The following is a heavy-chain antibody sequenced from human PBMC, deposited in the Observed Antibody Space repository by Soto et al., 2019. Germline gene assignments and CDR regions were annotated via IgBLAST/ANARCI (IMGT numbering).Heavy chain of an antibody. V-gene: IGHV1-18*01. D-gene: IGHD3-9*01. J-gene: IGHJ4*02. CDR2: ISAYNGNT. CDR1: GYTFTSYS. Sequence: QVQLVQSGAEVKKPGASVKVSCKASGYTFTSYSISWVRQAPGQGLEWMGWISAYNGNTDYPQKLQGRVTMTTDTSTSTAYMELRSLRSDDTAVYYCARDWGRGQFLTNKDYWGQGTLVTVSS. CDR3: ARDWGRGQFLTNKDY.